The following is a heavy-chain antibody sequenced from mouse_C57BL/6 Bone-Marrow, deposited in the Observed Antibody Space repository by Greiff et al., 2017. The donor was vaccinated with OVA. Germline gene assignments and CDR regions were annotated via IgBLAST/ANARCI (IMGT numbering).Heavy chain of an antibody. CDR1: GFTFSSYG. J-gene: IGHJ1*03. D-gene: IGHD4-1*01. V-gene: IGHV5-6*01. Sequence: EVMLVESGGDLVKPGGSLKLSCAASGFTFSSYGMSWVRQTPDKRLEWVATISSGGSYTYYPDSVKGRFTISRDNATNTLYRQMSSLKSEDTAMYYSASHWERRYFDVWGTGTTVTVSS. CDR2: ISSGGSYT. CDR3: ASHWERRYFDV.